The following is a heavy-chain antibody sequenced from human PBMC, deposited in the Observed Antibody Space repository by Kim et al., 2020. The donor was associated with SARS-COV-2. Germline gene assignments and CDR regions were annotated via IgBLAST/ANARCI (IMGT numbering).Heavy chain of an antibody. D-gene: IGHD2-15*01. J-gene: IGHJ4*02. Sequence: GRITSSRDKSKNTVYLQMNSLRAEDTAVYYCAKDRSLYCSGGSCYSGFDYWGQGTLVTVSS. V-gene: IGHV3-30*02. CDR3: AKDRSLYCSGGSCYSGFDY.